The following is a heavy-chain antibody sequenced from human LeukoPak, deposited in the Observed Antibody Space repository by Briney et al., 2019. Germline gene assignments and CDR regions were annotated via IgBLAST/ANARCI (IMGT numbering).Heavy chain of an antibody. CDR3: ARSPGGTPSDY. CDR2: INHSGST. Sequence: PSETLSLTCAVYGGSFSGYYWSWIRQPPGKGLEWIGEINHSGSTNYNPSLKSRVTISVDTSKNQFSLKLSSVTAADTAVYYCARSPGGTPSDYWGQGTLVTVSS. J-gene: IGHJ4*02. V-gene: IGHV4-34*01. CDR1: GGSFSGYY. D-gene: IGHD3-16*01.